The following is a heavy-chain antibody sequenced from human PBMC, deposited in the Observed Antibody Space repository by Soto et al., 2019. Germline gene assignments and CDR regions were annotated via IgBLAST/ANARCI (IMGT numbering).Heavy chain of an antibody. CDR1: GGSFSGYY. CDR2: INHSGST. J-gene: IGHJ4*02. Sequence: QVQLQQWGAGLLKPSETLSLTCAVYGGSFSGYYWSWIRQPPGKGLEWIGEINHSGSTNYNPSLTNRVTISVDTSKNQFTLNLSSVTAADTAVYYCARRKYYGSASYYQPRGYFDYWGQGTLVTVSS. V-gene: IGHV4-34*01. CDR3: ARRKYYGSASYYQPRGYFDY. D-gene: IGHD3-10*01.